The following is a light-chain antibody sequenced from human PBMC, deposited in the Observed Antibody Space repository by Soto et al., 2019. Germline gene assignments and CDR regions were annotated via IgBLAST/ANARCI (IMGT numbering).Light chain of an antibody. J-gene: IGKJ4*01. Sequence: EIVMTQSPATLSVSPGERATLSCRASQSVSSNLAWYQQKPGQDPRLLIYGASTRATGIPARFSGSGSGTEFTLTIRSLQSEDFAVYYCQQYNSWPPLTFGGGTKVEIK. CDR2: GAS. CDR1: QSVSSN. CDR3: QQYNSWPPLT. V-gene: IGKV3-15*01.